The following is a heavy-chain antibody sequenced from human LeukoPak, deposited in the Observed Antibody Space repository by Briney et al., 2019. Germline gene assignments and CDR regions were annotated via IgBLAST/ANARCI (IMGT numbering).Heavy chain of an antibody. D-gene: IGHD6-19*01. J-gene: IGHJ4*02. CDR2: INHSGST. CDR1: GGSISSYY. Sequence: SETLSLTCTVSGGSISSYYWSWIRQPPGKGLEWIGEINHSGSTNYNPSLKSRVTISVDTSKNQFSLKLSSVTAADTAVYYCARGAAVAGLWGQGTLVTVSS. CDR3: ARGAAVAGL. V-gene: IGHV4-34*01.